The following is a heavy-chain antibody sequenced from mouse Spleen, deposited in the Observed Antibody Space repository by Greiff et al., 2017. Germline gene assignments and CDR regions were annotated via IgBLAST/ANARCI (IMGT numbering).Heavy chain of an antibody. CDR3: ARYYYGSSYVRAMDY. J-gene: IGHJ4*01. CDR2: ISGGGSYT. D-gene: IGHD1-1*01. Sequence: EVKVVESGGGLVKPGGSLKLSCAASGFTFSSYGMSWVRQTPEKRLEWVATISGGGSYTYYPDSVKGRFTISRDNAKNNLYLQMSSLRSEDTALYYCARYYYGSSYVRAMDYWGQGTSVTVSS. CDR1: GFTFSSYG. V-gene: IGHV5-9-2*01.